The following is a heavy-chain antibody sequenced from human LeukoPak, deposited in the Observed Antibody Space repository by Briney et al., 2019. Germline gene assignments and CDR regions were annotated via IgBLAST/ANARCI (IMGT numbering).Heavy chain of an antibody. CDR1: GGSISPYY. V-gene: IGHV4-59*01. J-gene: IGHJ5*02. CDR3: ARGGYYGSGNDFRFDP. CDR2: IYYSGST. D-gene: IGHD3-10*01. Sequence: SETLSLTCTVSGGSISPYYWSWIRQPPGKGLEWIGYIYYSGSTNYNPSLKSRVTISVDTSKNQFSLKLSSVTAADTAVYYCARGGYYGSGNDFRFDPWGQGTLVTVSS.